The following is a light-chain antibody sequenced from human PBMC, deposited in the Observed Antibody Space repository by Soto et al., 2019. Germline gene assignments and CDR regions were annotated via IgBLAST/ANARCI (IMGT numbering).Light chain of an antibody. CDR1: QSISSW. CDR2: KAS. V-gene: IGKV1-5*03. J-gene: IGKJ1*01. Sequence: DMRFTQSPSTLSGSVGDRVTITCRASQSISSWLAWYQQKPGKAPKLLIYKASSLESGVPSRFSGSGSGTEFTLTISSLQPDDFATYYCQQYNSYSRTFGQGTKVDIK. CDR3: QQYNSYSRT.